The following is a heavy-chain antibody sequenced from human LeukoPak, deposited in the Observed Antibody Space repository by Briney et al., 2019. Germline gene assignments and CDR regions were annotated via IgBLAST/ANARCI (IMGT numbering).Heavy chain of an antibody. CDR1: GFTFGNYG. CDR3: ARAPADAFDI. J-gene: IGHJ3*02. CDR2: ITGNGGTT. V-gene: IGHV3-23*01. Sequence: PGGSLRLSCAASGFTFGNYGMNWVRQAPGKGLEWVSGITGNGGTTYYADSVKGRFTISRDNSKNTVYLQMNSLRAEDTAVYYCARAPADAFDIWGQGTMVTVSS.